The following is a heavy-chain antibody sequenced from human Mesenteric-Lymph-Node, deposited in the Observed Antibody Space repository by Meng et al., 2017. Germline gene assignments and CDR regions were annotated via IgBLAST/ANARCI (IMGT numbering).Heavy chain of an antibody. CDR2: ISESGRIT. D-gene: IGHD6-19*01. Sequence: GESLKISCAASGFTFSRNAMSWVRQAPGKGLEWVSVISESGRITYYADSVKGRFTISRDNSKNTLYLQMNSLRAEDTAVYYCATVAGTGSPLFDYWGQGTLVTVSS. J-gene: IGHJ4*02. V-gene: IGHV3-23*01. CDR1: GFTFSRNA. CDR3: ATVAGTGSPLFDY.